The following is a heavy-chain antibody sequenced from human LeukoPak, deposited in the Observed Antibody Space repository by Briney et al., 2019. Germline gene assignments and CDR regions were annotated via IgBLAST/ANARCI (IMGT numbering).Heavy chain of an antibody. V-gene: IGHV1-18*01. Sequence: ASVKVSCKASGYTFTSYGISWVRQAPGQGLEWMGWISAYNGNTNYAQKLQGRVTMTTDTSTSTAYMELRSLRSDDTAVYYCARGPHSSSWTYYFDYWGQGTLVTASS. CDR2: ISAYNGNT. CDR3: ARGPHSSSWTYYFDY. J-gene: IGHJ4*02. CDR1: GYTFTSYG. D-gene: IGHD6-13*01.